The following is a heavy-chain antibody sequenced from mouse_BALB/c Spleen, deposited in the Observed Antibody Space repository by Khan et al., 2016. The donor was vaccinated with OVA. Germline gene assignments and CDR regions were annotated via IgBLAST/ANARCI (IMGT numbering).Heavy chain of an antibody. Sequence: QMQLEESGAELAKPGASVKMSCKASGYTFTSYWMHWIKQRPGQGLEWIGYINPTSGYTVYNQKLKDKATLTADKSSSTAYMQLSSLTSDDSAVYYCARDRIDYWGQGTALTVSS. J-gene: IGHJ2*01. CDR1: GYTFTSYW. CDR2: INPTSGYT. V-gene: IGHV1-7*01. CDR3: ARDRIDY.